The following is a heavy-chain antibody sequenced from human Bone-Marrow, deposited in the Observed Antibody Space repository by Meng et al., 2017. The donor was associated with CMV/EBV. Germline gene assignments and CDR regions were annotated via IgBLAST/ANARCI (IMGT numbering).Heavy chain of an antibody. Sequence: GESLKISCAASGFTFSSYEMNWVCQAPGKGLQWVSHISGSGNTIYYTDSVKGRFTISRDNAKNSLYLQMNSLRAEDTAVYYCARDKYYDFWSGYYNYYYYYGMDVWGQGTTVTVSS. CDR3: ARDKYYDFWSGYYNYYYYYGMDV. J-gene: IGHJ6*02. CDR1: GFTFSSYE. V-gene: IGHV3-48*03. D-gene: IGHD3-3*01. CDR2: ISGSGNTI.